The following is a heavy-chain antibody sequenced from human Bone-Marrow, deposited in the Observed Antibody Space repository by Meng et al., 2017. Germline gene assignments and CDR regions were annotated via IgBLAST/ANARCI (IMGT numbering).Heavy chain of an antibody. CDR3: AREFWVATTSPSFDY. J-gene: IGHJ4*02. CDR1: GLRFTDAW. V-gene: IGHV3-7*01. D-gene: IGHD5-12*01. CDR2: IKQDGSEK. Sequence: GESLKISCVASGLRFTDAWMSWVRQAPGKGLEWVANIKQDGSEKYYVDSVKGRFTISRDNAKNSLYLQMNSLRAEDTAVYYCAREFWVATTSPSFDYWGQGTLVTVSS.